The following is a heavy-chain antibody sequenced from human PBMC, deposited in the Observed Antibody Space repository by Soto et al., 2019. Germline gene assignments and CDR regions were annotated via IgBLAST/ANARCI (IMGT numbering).Heavy chain of an antibody. V-gene: IGHV1-69*13. CDR3: AVDRGVSEGDSLYWFDP. Sequence: SVKVSCKASGGTFSSYAISWVRQAPGQGLEWMGEIIPIFGTANYAQKFQGRVTITADESTSTAYMELSSLRSEDTAVYYCAVDRGVSEGDSLYWFDPWGQGTLVTVSS. D-gene: IGHD5-12*01. CDR1: GGTFSSYA. CDR2: IIPIFGTA. J-gene: IGHJ5*02.